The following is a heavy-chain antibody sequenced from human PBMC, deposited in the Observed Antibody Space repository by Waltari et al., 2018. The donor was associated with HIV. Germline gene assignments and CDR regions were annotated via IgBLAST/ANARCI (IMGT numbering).Heavy chain of an antibody. CDR1: GFTFSNPW. Sequence: EVQLVESGGGLVKPGGSLSLSCAASGFTFSNPWMSWVRQAPGKGLEWVGRIKSKTDGGTTDYAAPVKGRFTISRDDSKNTLYLQMNSLKTEDTAVYYCTTLVLLGVGMDVWGQGTTVTVSS. J-gene: IGHJ6*02. V-gene: IGHV3-15*01. CDR2: IKSKTDGGTT. D-gene: IGHD3-10*01. CDR3: TTLVLLGVGMDV.